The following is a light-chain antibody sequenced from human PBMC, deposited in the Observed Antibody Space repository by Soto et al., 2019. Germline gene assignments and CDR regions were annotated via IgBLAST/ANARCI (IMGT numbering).Light chain of an antibody. CDR2: GAS. Sequence: EIVLTQSPGTLSLSPGERATLSCRASQSVSSSYLAWYQQKPGQAPRLLIYGASSRATGIPDRFSGSGSGTDFTVTISRLEPEDFAVYYCPQYGSSSWTFGQGTKVEIK. CDR1: QSVSSSY. CDR3: PQYGSSSWT. V-gene: IGKV3-20*01. J-gene: IGKJ1*01.